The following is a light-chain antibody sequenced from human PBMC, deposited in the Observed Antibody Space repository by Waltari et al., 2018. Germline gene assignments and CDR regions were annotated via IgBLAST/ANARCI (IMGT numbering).Light chain of an antibody. J-gene: IGLJ3*02. Sequence: HSALAQPASVSGSPGQSITISCTGTSSDVGGYNYVSWYQQHPGNAPRLMIYDVNNRPSGVWNRLSGSKSGNTASLTISGLQAEDEADYYCSSFTRTNSWVFGGGTKLTVL. CDR3: SSFTRTNSWV. V-gene: IGLV2-14*03. CDR1: SSDVGGYNY. CDR2: DVN.